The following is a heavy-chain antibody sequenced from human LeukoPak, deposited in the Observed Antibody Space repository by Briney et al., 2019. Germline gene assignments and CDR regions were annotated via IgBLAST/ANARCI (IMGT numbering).Heavy chain of an antibody. V-gene: IGHV3-30*02. CDR1: GFAFSRHG. Sequence: QSGGSLRLSCAASGFAFSRHGIHWVRQAPGKGLEWVAFIPYDGKNQFYADSVKGRFTISRDISKNTLYLQMDSLRTEDTAVYYCVKDQPVAAFWGQGTLVTVSS. CDR3: VKDQPVAAF. D-gene: IGHD4-23*01. J-gene: IGHJ4*02. CDR2: IPYDGKNQ.